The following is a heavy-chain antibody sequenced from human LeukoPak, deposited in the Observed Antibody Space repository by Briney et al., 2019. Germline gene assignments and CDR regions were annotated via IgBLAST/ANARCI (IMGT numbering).Heavy chain of an antibody. CDR3: ARYLREIVVGLDY. Sequence: SETLSLTCTVSGGSISGGDYYWSWIRQPPGKGLEWIGYIYYSGSTYYNPSLKSRVTISVDTSKNQFSLKLSSVTAADTAVYYCARYLREIVVGLDYWGQGTLVTVSS. D-gene: IGHD2-2*01. V-gene: IGHV4-30-4*01. CDR2: IYYSGST. CDR1: GGSISGGDYY. J-gene: IGHJ4*02.